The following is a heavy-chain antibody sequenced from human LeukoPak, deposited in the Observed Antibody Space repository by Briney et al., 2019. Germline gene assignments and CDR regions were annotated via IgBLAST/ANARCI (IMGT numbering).Heavy chain of an antibody. CDR1: GFIFSDYA. CDR3: AKGPGPATGPYYFDF. J-gene: IGHJ4*02. V-gene: IGHV3-9*03. Sequence: GGSLRLSCAASGFIFSDYAMHWVRQAPGKGLEWVSGINWNSDTIGYADSVKGRFTISRDNTKNFLYLQMSSLGAEDMALYYCAKGPGPATGPYYFDFWGLGTLVTVSS. CDR2: INWNSDTI. D-gene: IGHD1-26*01.